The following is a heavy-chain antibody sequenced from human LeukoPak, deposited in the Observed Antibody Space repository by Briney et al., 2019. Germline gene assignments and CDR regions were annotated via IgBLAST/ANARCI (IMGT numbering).Heavy chain of an antibody. Sequence: SETLSPTCTVSGGSISSYYWSWIRQPPGKGLEWIGYIYYSGSTNYNPSLKSRVTISVDTSKNQFSLKLSSVTAADTAVYYCARGLLDGYTHPAAFDIWGQGTMVTVSS. D-gene: IGHD5-24*01. V-gene: IGHV4-59*01. CDR3: ARGLLDGYTHPAAFDI. CDR1: GGSISSYY. CDR2: IYYSGST. J-gene: IGHJ3*02.